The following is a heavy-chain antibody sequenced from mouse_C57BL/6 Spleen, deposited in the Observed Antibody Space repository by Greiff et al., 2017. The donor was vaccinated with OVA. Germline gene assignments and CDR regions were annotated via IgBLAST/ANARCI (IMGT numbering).Heavy chain of an antibody. J-gene: IGHJ4*01. V-gene: IGHV1-50*01. D-gene: IGHD5-1-1*01. Sequence: VQLQQPGAELVKPGASVKLSCKASGYTFTSYWMQWVKQRPGQGLEWIGEIDPSDSYTNYNQKFKGKATLTVDTSSSTAYMQLSSLTSEDSAVYYCARGGGYTYYARDYWGQGTSVTVSS. CDR2: IDPSDSYT. CDR3: ARGGGYTYYARDY. CDR1: GYTFTSYW.